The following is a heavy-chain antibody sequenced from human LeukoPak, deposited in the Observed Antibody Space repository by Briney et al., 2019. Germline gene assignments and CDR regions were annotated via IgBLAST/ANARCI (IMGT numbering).Heavy chain of an antibody. CDR2: IYYNGDT. D-gene: IGHD2-21*01. J-gene: IGHJ4*02. CDR1: GGSISGYH. CDR3: ARLGDCGHDCYSHDY. V-gene: IGHV4-59*08. Sequence: SETLSLTCIVSGGSISGYHWGWVRQPPGKGLEYISFIYYNGDTNYNPSLKSRVTMSVDTSKNQFSLKLSSVTAADTAVYYCARLGDCGHDCYSHDYWGQGILVTVSS.